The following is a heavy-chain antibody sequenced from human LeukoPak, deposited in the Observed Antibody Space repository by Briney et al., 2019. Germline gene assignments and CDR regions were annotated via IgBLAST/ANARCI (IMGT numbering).Heavy chain of an antibody. CDR2: ISAYNGNT. V-gene: IGHV1-18*01. CDR1: GYTFTSYG. CDR3: ATFSGSNRYYYYYMDV. Sequence: GASVKVSCKASGYTFTSYGISWVRQAPGQGLEWMGWISAYNGNTNYARKLQGRVTMTTDTSTSTAYMELRSLRSDDTAVYYCATFSGSNRYYYYYMDVWGKGTTVTVSS. J-gene: IGHJ6*03. D-gene: IGHD1-26*01.